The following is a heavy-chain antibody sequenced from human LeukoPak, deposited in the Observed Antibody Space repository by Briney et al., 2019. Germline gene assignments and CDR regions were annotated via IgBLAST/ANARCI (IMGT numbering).Heavy chain of an antibody. V-gene: IGHV4-4*02. Sequence: PSETLSLTCAVSGGSISSSNWWSWVRQPPGKGLEWIGEIYHSGSTNYNPSLKSRVTISLDTSKIQFSLKLYSVTAADTAVYYCARASKVGSYGYYFDYWGQGTLVTVSS. J-gene: IGHJ4*02. CDR3: ARASKVGSYGYYFDY. CDR2: IYHSGST. CDR1: GGSISSSNW. D-gene: IGHD5-18*01.